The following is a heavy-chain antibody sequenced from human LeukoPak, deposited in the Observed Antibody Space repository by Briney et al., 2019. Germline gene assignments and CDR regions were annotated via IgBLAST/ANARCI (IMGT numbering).Heavy chain of an antibody. CDR3: TRHERDCSGGRCSDY. CDR1: GFAFADSS. D-gene: IGHD2-15*01. CDR2: IRSKASNYAT. Sequence: GGSLKISCAASGFAFADSSVHWVRQASGKGLEWVGHIRSKASNYATTYAASVKGRFTISRDDSKNTAYLQINSLKTEDTAIYYCTRHERDCSGGRCSDYWGQGTPVTVSS. V-gene: IGHV3-73*01. J-gene: IGHJ4*02.